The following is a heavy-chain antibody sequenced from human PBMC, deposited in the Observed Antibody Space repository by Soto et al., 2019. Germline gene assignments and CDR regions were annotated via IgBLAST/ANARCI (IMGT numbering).Heavy chain of an antibody. D-gene: IGHD4-4*01. V-gene: IGHV4-34*01. CDR1: GGSFSGYI. Sequence: TLSLACDVYGGSFSGYIWTWIRQTPGKGLQWIRQINHSGSANYNPSLKSRVTIALDKSKKQFSLKLNSVTATDTAMYYCARKDYNDQRFDYWGQGTLVTVSS. J-gene: IGHJ4*02. CDR2: INHSGSA. CDR3: ARKDYNDQRFDY.